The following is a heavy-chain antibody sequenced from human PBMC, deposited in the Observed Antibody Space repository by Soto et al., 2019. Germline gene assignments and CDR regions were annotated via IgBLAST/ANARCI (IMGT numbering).Heavy chain of an antibody. Sequence: QVQLVQSGAEVKKPGASVTVSCTASGYTFIDNYIHWVRQAPGQGLEWMGWLNPNSGNTNYARKFLGRVTMTRDTSVSTAYLELSRLSSDDTALYSFARGKGYSSGWPTGYWGQGTLVTVSS. CDR1: GYTFIDNY. V-gene: IGHV1-2*02. J-gene: IGHJ4*02. D-gene: IGHD6-19*01. CDR3: ARGKGYSSGWPTGY. CDR2: LNPNSGNT.